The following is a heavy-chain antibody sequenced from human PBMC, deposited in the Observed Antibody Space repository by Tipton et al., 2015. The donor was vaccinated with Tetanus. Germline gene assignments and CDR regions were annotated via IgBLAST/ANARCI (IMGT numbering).Heavy chain of an antibody. D-gene: IGHD4-17*01. CDR2: ISTSGTTI. V-gene: IGHV3-11*01. CDR1: GFTFSDYS. CDR3: AKTISNDYVAA. Sequence: SLRLSCAASGFTFSDYSMSWIRQAPGKGLEWLSYISTSGTTIYYADSVRGRFTVSRDNARMSLFLQLNSLRADDTAVYYCAKTISNDYVAAWGQGTLVTVSS. J-gene: IGHJ4*02.